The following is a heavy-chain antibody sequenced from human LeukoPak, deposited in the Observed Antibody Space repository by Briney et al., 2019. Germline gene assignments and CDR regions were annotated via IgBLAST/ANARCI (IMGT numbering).Heavy chain of an antibody. V-gene: IGHV1-18*01. CDR2: ISAYNGNT. J-gene: IGHJ4*02. D-gene: IGHD3-10*01. Sequence: ASLKVSCKASGYTFTSYGISWVRQAPGEGLEWMGWISAYNGNTNYAQKLQGRVTMTTDTSTSTAYMELRSLRSDDTAVYYCARDPRYGSGSYTANDYWGQGTLVTVSS. CDR1: GYTFTSYG. CDR3: ARDPRYGSGSYTANDY.